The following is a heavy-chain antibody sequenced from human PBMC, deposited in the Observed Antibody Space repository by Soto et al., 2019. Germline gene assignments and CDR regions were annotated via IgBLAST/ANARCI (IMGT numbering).Heavy chain of an antibody. CDR3: ARGLREGDYVGYYFDY. Sequence: SETLSLTCTVSGGSISSYYWSWIRQPPGKGLEWIGYIYYSGSTNYTPSLKSRVTISVDTSKNQFSLKLSSVTAADTAVYYCARGLREGDYVGYYFDYWGQGTLVTVSS. V-gene: IGHV4-59*01. CDR2: IYYSGST. J-gene: IGHJ4*02. D-gene: IGHD4-17*01. CDR1: GGSISSYY.